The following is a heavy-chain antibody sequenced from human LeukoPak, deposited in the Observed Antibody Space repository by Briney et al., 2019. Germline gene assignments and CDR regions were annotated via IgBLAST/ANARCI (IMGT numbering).Heavy chain of an antibody. V-gene: IGHV1-69*05. D-gene: IGHD5-24*01. J-gene: IGHJ3*02. CDR3: AIGAGRDGYDAFDI. Sequence: GASVKVSCKASGGPFSSYAISWVRQAPGQGLEWMGGIIPIFGTANYAQKFQGRVTITTDESTSTAYMELSSLRSEDTAVYYCAIGAGRDGYDAFDIWGQGTMVTVSS. CDR1: GGPFSSYA. CDR2: IIPIFGTA.